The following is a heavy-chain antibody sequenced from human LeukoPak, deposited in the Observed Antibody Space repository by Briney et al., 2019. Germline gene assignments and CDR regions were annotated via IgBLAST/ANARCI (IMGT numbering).Heavy chain of an antibody. CDR3: AKGWDLDPHYGMDV. Sequence: LPGGSLRLSCAASGFTFSTYAMSWVRQAPGKGLEWVSGVAGSGDRTSDADPVKGRFTISRDNLKNTLFLQMNSLRVEDTAVYYCAKGWDLDPHYGMDVWGQGTTVTVSS. D-gene: IGHD1-26*01. CDR2: VAGSGDRT. V-gene: IGHV3-23*01. J-gene: IGHJ6*02. CDR1: GFTFSTYA.